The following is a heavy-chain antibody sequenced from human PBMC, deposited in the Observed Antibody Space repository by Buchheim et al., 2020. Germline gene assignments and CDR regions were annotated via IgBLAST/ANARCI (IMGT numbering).Heavy chain of an antibody. V-gene: IGHV3-23*01. J-gene: IGHJ4*02. CDR1: GFTFSSYA. D-gene: IGHD1-1*01. CDR2: ISGSGGNT. CDR3: AKDLEPRWDYFDY. Sequence: EVQLLESGGGLVQPGGSLRLSCAASGFTFSSYAMSWVRQAPGQGLEWVSGISGSGGNTYYADSVQGRVTISRDNSKNTLYLEMNSLRAEDTAVYYCAKDLEPRWDYFDYWGQGTL.